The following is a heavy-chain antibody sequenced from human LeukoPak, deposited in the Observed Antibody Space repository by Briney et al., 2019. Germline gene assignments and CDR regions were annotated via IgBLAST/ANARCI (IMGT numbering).Heavy chain of an antibody. CDR2: IYYSGST. J-gene: IGHJ4*02. Sequence: SETLSLTCTVSGGSISSSSYYWGWIRQPPGKGLEWIGCIYYSGSTYYNPSLKSRVTIPVDTSKNQFSLKLSSVTAADTAVYYCARSNYDILTGYYGANDYWGQGTLVTVSS. CDR1: GGSISSSSYY. CDR3: ARSNYDILTGYYGANDY. D-gene: IGHD3-9*01. V-gene: IGHV4-39*01.